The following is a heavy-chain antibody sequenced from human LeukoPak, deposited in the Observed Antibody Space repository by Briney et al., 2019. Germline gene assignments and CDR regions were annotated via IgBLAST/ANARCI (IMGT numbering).Heavy chain of an antibody. Sequence: PGGSLRLSCAASGFTFSSYAMSWVRQAPGKGLEWVSAISGSGGSTYYADSVKGRFTISRDNSKNTLYLQMNSLRAEDTAVYYCAKDPAPYYYDSSGYAPDYWGQGTLVTVSS. CDR3: AKDPAPYYYDSSGYAPDY. D-gene: IGHD3-22*01. V-gene: IGHV3-23*01. CDR1: GFTFSSYA. J-gene: IGHJ4*02. CDR2: ISGSGGST.